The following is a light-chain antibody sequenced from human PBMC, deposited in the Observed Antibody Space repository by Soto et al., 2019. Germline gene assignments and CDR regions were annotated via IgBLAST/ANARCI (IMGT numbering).Light chain of an antibody. J-gene: IGKJ5*01. Sequence: EIVLTQSPGTLSLSPGERVTLSCRASQNVSRNFLAWYQQKPGQAPRLLIYGASYRATGVPDRFSGSGSGTDFTLTISRLESDDFSVYYCQKFDSSLVYTFGQGTRLEIK. CDR2: GAS. V-gene: IGKV3-20*01. CDR3: QKFDSSLVYT. CDR1: QNVSRNF.